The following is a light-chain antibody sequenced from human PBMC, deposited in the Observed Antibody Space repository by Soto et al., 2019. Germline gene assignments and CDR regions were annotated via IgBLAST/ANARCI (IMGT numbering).Light chain of an antibody. V-gene: IGLV4-69*01. Sequence: QLVLTQSPSASASLGDSVKLTCTLSSGHRSYAIAWHQQQAEKGPRFLMKLNSDGSHRKGDGIPDRFSGSSSGAERYLTIYSLQSEDEAAYYCQTWGTGIHVVFGGGTKLTVL. J-gene: IGLJ2*01. CDR1: SGHRSYA. CDR3: QTWGTGIHVV. CDR2: LNSDGSH.